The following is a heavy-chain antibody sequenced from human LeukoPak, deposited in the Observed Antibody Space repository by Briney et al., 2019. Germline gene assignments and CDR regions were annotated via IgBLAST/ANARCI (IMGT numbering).Heavy chain of an antibody. J-gene: IGHJ4*02. D-gene: IGHD3-10*01. CDR1: GFTFSSYS. V-gene: IGHV3-48*01. CDR3: ARDRGVRGP. Sequence: GGSLRLSCAASGFTFSSYSMNWVRQAPGKGLEWVSYISSSSSTIYYADSMKGRFTISRDNAKNSLYLQMNSLRAEDTAVYYCARDRGVRGPWGQGTLVTVSS. CDR2: ISSSSSTI.